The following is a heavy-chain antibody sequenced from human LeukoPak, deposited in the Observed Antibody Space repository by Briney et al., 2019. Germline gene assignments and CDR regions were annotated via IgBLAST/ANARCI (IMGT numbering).Heavy chain of an antibody. D-gene: IGHD1-14*01. CDR2: INPNSGGT. Sequence: ASVKVSCKASGYTFTGYYMHWVRQAPGQGLEWMGWINPNSGGTNYAQKFQGRVTMTRDTTISTAYMELSRLRSDDTAVYYCARFLWQAGGFDYWGQGTLVTVSS. CDR1: GYTFTGYY. V-gene: IGHV1-2*02. J-gene: IGHJ4*02. CDR3: ARFLWQAGGFDY.